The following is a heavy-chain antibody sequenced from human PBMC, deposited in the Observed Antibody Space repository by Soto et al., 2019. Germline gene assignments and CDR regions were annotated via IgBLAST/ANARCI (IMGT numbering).Heavy chain of an antibody. CDR2: ISGSGGST. V-gene: IGHV3-23*01. Sequence: EVQLLESGGGLVQPVWSLRLSCAASGLTFSSYAMSWVRQAPGKGLEWVSAISGSGGSTYYADSVKGRFTIDRDNSKNTLYLHMNSLRAEDTAVYYCAKDRIAVAGGDADYWGQGTLFTVSS. D-gene: IGHD6-19*01. J-gene: IGHJ4*02. CDR1: GLTFSSYA. CDR3: AKDRIAVAGGDADY.